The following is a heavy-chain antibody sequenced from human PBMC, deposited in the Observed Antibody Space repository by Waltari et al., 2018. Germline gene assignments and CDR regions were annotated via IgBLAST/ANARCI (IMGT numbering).Heavy chain of an antibody. V-gene: IGHV4-34*01. CDR3: ARVKISSWYRGYYYYYYMDV. D-gene: IGHD6-13*01. J-gene: IGHJ6*03. CDR1: GGSFSGYY. Sequence: QVQLQQWGAGLLKPSETLSLTCAVYGGSFSGYYWSWIRQPPGKGLEWIGEINHSGSTNYTPSLKSRVTISVDTSKNQFSLKLSSVTAADTAVYYCARVKISSWYRGYYYYYYMDVWGKGTTVTVSS. CDR2: INHSGST.